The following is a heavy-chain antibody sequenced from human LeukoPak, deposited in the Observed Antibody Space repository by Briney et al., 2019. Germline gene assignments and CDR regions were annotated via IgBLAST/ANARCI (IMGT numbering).Heavy chain of an antibody. D-gene: IGHD3-10*01. CDR1: GYTFTGFY. J-gene: IGHJ5*02. CDR2: ISGYNGNT. V-gene: IGHV1-18*04. Sequence: ASVKVSCKASGYTFTGFYIHWVRQPPGQGLEWMGWISGYNGNTNYAQKLQGRVTMTTDTSTSTAYMELRSMRSDDTAVYYCARDNYYRSGSFIRWFDPWGQGTLVTVSS. CDR3: ARDNYYRSGSFIRWFDP.